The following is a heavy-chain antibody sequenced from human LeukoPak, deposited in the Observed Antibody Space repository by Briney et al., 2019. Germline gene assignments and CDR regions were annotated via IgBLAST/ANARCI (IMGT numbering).Heavy chain of an antibody. J-gene: IGHJ6*02. CDR2: ISGSGGST. CDR3: AKDLEDSSSWYEWGGYYYYYGMDV. CDR1: GFTFSSYA. D-gene: IGHD6-13*01. Sequence: GRSLRLSCAASGFTFSSYAMSWVRQAPGKGLEWVSAISGSGGSTYYADSVKGRFTISRDNSKNTLYLQMNSLRAEDTAVYYCAKDLEDSSSWYEWGGYYYYYGMDVWGQGTTVTVSS. V-gene: IGHV3-23*01.